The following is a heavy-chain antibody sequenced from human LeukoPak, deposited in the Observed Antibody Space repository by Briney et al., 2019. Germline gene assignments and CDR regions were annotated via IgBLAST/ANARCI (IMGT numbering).Heavy chain of an antibody. CDR2: INTDGSST. CDR3: TNYGDYGGPRNRYFQH. Sequence: PGGSLRLSCAASGFTFSNYWMHWVRQVPGKGLVWVSGINTDGSSTTYADSVKGRFTISRDNAKNTLYLQMNSLRAEDTAVYYCTNYGDYGGPRNRYFQHWGQGTLVTVSS. J-gene: IGHJ1*01. D-gene: IGHD4-17*01. CDR1: GFTFSNYW. V-gene: IGHV3-74*01.